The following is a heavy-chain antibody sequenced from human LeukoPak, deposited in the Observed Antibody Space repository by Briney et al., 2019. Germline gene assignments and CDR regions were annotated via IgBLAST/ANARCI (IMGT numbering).Heavy chain of an antibody. CDR2: ISYSSSTI. Sequence: GGSLRLSCAASGFSFSSNSMNWVRQAPGKGLEWLSYISYSSSTIYSADSVKGRFTISRDNAKNSLYLQMNSLRAEDTAVYYCARREWTLYYFDHWGQGTLVTVSS. CDR3: ARREWTLYYFDH. J-gene: IGHJ4*02. CDR1: GFSFSSNS. V-gene: IGHV3-48*01. D-gene: IGHD3-3*01.